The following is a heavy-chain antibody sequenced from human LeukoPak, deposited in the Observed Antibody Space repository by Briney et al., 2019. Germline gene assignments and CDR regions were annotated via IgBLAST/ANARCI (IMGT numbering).Heavy chain of an antibody. CDR2: IYSGGST. V-gene: IGHV3-53*01. CDR1: GITFSNAW. D-gene: IGHD6-19*01. CDR3: ARVSWRSGWPYYFDY. J-gene: IGHJ4*02. Sequence: PGGSLRLSCAASGITFSNAWMSWVRQAPGKGLEWVSVIYSGGSTYYADSVKGRFTISRDNSKNTLYLQMNSLRAEDTAVYYCARVSWRSGWPYYFDYWGQGTLVTVSS.